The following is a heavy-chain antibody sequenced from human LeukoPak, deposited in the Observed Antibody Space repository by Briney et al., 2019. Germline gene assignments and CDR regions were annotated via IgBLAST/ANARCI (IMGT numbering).Heavy chain of an antibody. CDR1: GFTFDDYA. Sequence: GGSLRLSCAASGFTFDDYAMHWVRHAPGKGLEWVSGISWNSGSIGYADSVKGRFTISRDNVKNSLYLQMNSLRAEDTALYYCAKDISYGSGSPRAFDIWGQGTMVTVSS. CDR3: AKDISYGSGSPRAFDI. D-gene: IGHD3-10*01. J-gene: IGHJ3*02. V-gene: IGHV3-9*01. CDR2: ISWNSGSI.